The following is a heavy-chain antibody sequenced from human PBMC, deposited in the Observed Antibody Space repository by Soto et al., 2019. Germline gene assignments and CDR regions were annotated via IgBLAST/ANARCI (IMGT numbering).Heavy chain of an antibody. J-gene: IGHJ6*03. CDR2: ISGSGGST. CDR3: AKDQDIVVVVAAPMDV. D-gene: IGHD2-15*01. CDR1: GFTFSSYA. Sequence: EVQLLESGGGLVQPGGSLRLSCAASGFTFSSYAMSWVRQAPGKGLEWVSAISGSGGSTYYADSVKGRFTISRDNSKNKLYLQRNSLRAEDTAVYYCAKDQDIVVVVAAPMDVWGKGTTVTGSS. V-gene: IGHV3-23*01.